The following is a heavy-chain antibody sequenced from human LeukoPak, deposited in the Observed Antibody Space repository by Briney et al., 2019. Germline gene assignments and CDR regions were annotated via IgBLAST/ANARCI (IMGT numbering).Heavy chain of an antibody. CDR2: INHSGST. Sequence: SETLSLTCAVYGGSFSGYYWSWLRQPPGKGLEWIGEINHSGSTNYNPSLKSRVTISVDTSKNQFSLKLSSVTAADTAVYYCARSTRRIAAPHVHFDYWGEGTLVTVSS. CDR1: GGSFSGYY. CDR3: ARSTRRIAAPHVHFDY. D-gene: IGHD6-13*01. J-gene: IGHJ4*02. V-gene: IGHV4-34*01.